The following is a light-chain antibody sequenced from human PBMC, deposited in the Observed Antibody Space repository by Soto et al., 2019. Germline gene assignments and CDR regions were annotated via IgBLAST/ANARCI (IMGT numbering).Light chain of an antibody. CDR3: QQYNSYSLLT. CDR2: KAS. Sequence: DIQMTQSPSTLSASVGDRVTITCRASQKINNWLAWYRQKPGKPPKLLISKASNLESGVPSRFSGSGSETEFTLTISSLQPDDFGTYYCQQYNSYSLLTFAGGTRVDIK. CDR1: QKINNW. V-gene: IGKV1-5*03. J-gene: IGKJ4*01.